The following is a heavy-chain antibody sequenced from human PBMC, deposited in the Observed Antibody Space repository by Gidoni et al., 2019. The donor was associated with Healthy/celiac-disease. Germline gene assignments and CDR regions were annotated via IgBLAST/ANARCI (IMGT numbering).Heavy chain of an antibody. CDR2: SSSSSSYI. Sequence: EVQLVESGGGLVKPGGSLRLSCAASGFTFSSYSMNWVRQAPGKGLEWVASSSSSSSYIYYADSVKGRFTISRDNAKNSLYLQMNSLRAEDTAVYYCARDSLETPSSVRGGGNSGLRWGQGTLVTVSS. CDR1: GFTFSSYS. D-gene: IGHD2-21*02. V-gene: IGHV3-21*01. CDR3: ARDSLETPSSVRGGGNSGLR. J-gene: IGHJ4*02.